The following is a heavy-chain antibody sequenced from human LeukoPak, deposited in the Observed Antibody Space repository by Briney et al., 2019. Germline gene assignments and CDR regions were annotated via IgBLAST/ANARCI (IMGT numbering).Heavy chain of an antibody. V-gene: IGHV4-61*08. Sequence: PSETLSLTCAVSGGSISSGGYYWSWIRQPPGKGLEWIGYIYYSGSTNYNPSLKSRVTISVDTSKNQFSLKLSSVTAADTAVYYCARGSPPSLRYYYDSSAAGYYFDYWGQGTLVTVSS. CDR3: ARGSPPSLRYYYDSSAAGYYFDY. CDR1: GGSISSGGYY. J-gene: IGHJ4*02. CDR2: IYYSGST. D-gene: IGHD3-22*01.